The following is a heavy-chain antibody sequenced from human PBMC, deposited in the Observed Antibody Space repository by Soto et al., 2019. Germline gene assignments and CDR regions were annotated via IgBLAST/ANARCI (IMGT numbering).Heavy chain of an antibody. D-gene: IGHD4-17*01. CDR3: ARDPLDYGDYYYYYGMDV. CDR2: ISYDGSNK. Sequence: QVQLVESGGGVVQPGRSLRLSCAASGFTFSSYAMHWVRQAPGKGLEWVAVISYDGSNKYYADSVKGRFTISRDNSKNTRYLQMNSLRAEDTAVYYCARDPLDYGDYYYYYGMDVWGQGTTVTVSS. CDR1: GFTFSSYA. J-gene: IGHJ6*02. V-gene: IGHV3-30-3*01.